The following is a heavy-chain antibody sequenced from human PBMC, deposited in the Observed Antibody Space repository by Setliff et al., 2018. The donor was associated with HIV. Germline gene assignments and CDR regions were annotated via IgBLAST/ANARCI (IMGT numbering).Heavy chain of an antibody. D-gene: IGHD6-13*01. V-gene: IGHV4-4*02. CDR2: ISQSGKT. CDR3: ARAVAASATSAVDY. CDR1: ADSIGTNHW. J-gene: IGHJ4*02. Sequence: SETLSLTCAVSADSIGTNHWWNWVRQPPGKGLEWIGEISQSGKTNYHPSLKSRITISMEASKTHFSLALNSVTAADTAVYYCARAVAASATSAVDYWGQGIQVTVSS.